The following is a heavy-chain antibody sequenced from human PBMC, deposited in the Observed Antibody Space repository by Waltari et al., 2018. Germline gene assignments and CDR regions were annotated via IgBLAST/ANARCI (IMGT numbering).Heavy chain of an antibody. CDR3: AKVGVDTAMAGFDY. V-gene: IGHV3-9*01. CDR2: ISWNRGSI. CDR1: GFTFDDYA. D-gene: IGHD5-18*01. J-gene: IGHJ4*02. Sequence: EVQLVESGGGLVQPGRSLRLSCAASGFTFDDYAMHWVRQAPGKGLEWVSGISWNRGSIGYADSVKGRFTIARDNAKNSLYLQMNSLRAEDTALYYCAKVGVDTAMAGFDYWGQGTLVTVSS.